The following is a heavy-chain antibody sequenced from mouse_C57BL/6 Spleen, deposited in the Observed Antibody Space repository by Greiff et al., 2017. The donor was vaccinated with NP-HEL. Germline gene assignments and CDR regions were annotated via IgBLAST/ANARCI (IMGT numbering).Heavy chain of an antibody. D-gene: IGHD2-3*01. Sequence: EVKLQESGPGLVKPSQSLSLTCSVTGYSITSGYYWNWIRQFPGNKLEWMGYISYDGSNNYNPSLKNRISITRDTSKNQFFLKLNSVTTEDTATYYCARGGYDYGYFDVWGTGTTVTVSS. CDR3: ARGGYDYGYFDV. CDR1: GYSITSGYY. V-gene: IGHV3-6*01. CDR2: ISYDGSN. J-gene: IGHJ1*03.